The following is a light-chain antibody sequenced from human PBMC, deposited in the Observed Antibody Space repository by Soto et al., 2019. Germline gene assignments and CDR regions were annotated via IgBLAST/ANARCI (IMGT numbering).Light chain of an antibody. V-gene: IGLV2-14*01. CDR3: SSYTTSSLRV. CDR1: SSDVGNYNY. J-gene: IGLJ2*01. CDR2: DVS. Sequence: QSALTQPASVSGSPGQSITISCTGTSSDVGNYNYVSWYQQHPGKAPKLMIYDVSNRPSGVSNRFSVSKSGNTASLTISGLQAEDEADYYCSSYTTSSLRVFGGGTKLTVL.